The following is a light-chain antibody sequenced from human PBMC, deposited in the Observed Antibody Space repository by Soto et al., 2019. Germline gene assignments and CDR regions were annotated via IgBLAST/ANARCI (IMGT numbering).Light chain of an antibody. CDR2: DAS. V-gene: IGKV3-11*01. J-gene: IGKJ4*01. CDR3: QHRSSWPLT. CDR1: QSVFDF. Sequence: EIVLTQSPATLSLSPGERATLSCRASQSVFDFLDWLQQKPGQAPRLLIYDASKRAAGIPDRFSGSGSETHFTLTISSLEPEDFAVYYCQHRSSWPLTFGTGTKVEI.